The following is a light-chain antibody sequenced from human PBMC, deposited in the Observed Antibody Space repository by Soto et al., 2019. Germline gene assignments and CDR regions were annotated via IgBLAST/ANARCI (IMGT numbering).Light chain of an antibody. J-gene: IGKJ4*01. Sequence: DIQLTQSPSFLSASVGDRVTITCRASQGIAASLAWYQQKPGNPPRLLIYADSTLQSGVPSRFSGSGSGTRGTLTISSLEPEDSATYYCQQTRTYPRTFGGGNKVEMK. CDR1: QGIAAS. CDR2: ADS. CDR3: QQTRTYPRT. V-gene: IGKV1-9*01.